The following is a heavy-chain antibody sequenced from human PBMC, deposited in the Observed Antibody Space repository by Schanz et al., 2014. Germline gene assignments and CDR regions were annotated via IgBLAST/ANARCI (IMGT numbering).Heavy chain of an antibody. Sequence: QVHLVHSGAEVKKPGSSVKVSCKASGGTFSSFGINWVRQAPGQGLEWMGMINPSGGSTTYAQKFQGRVTMTRDTSTSTVYMELSSLRSEDTAVYYCARGPSQGYSYGHNIGAYYYGMDVWGQGTTVTVSS. D-gene: IGHD5-18*01. CDR2: INPSGGST. J-gene: IGHJ6*02. CDR3: ARGPSQGYSYGHNIGAYYYGMDV. CDR1: GGTFSSFG. V-gene: IGHV1-46*01.